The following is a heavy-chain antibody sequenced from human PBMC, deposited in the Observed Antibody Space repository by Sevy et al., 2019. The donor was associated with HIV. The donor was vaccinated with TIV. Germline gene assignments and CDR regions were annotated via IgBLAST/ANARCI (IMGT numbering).Heavy chain of an antibody. CDR3: ARDFWSAQRGMDV. Sequence: GGSLRLSCAASGFTLSSYWMHWVRQAPGKGLVWVSRINSDGSGTSYADSVKGRFTISRDNAKNTLYLQMNSLRAEDTAVYYCARDFWSAQRGMDVWGQGTTVTVSS. CDR2: INSDGSGT. CDR1: GFTLSSYW. V-gene: IGHV3-74*01. D-gene: IGHD3-3*01. J-gene: IGHJ6*02.